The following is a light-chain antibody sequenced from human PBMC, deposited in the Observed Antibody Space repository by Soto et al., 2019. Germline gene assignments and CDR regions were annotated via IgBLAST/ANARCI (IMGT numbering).Light chain of an antibody. CDR2: EVS. Sequence: QSALTQPASVSGSPGQSITISCTGTSSDVGGYNYVSWYQQHPGKAPKLVIYEVSNRPSGVSNRFSDSESGNTASLTISGLQAEDEADYYCSSYTGSSTPYVFGTGTKVTVL. J-gene: IGLJ1*01. V-gene: IGLV2-14*01. CDR3: SSYTGSSTPYV. CDR1: SSDVGGYNY.